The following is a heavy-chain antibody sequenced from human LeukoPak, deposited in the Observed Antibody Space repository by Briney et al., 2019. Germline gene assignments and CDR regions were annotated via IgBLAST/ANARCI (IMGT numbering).Heavy chain of an antibody. CDR3: AKWRRAYCGGDCYSSFDY. CDR2: ISGSGGTT. D-gene: IGHD2-21*02. V-gene: IGHV3-23*01. Sequence: GGSLRLSCAASGFTFRSYWMYWVRQPPGKGLEWVSAISGSGGTTYYADSVKGRFTISRDNSKNTLYLQMNSLRAEDTAIYYCAKWRRAYCGGDCYSSFDYWGQGTLVTVSS. J-gene: IGHJ4*02. CDR1: GFTFRSYW.